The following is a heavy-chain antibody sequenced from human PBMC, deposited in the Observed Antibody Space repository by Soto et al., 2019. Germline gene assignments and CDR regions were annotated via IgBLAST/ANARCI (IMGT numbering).Heavy chain of an antibody. CDR2: ISSTGYTT. V-gene: IGHV3-64D*06. Sequence: PGRSLRLSCSASGFNFKNYSMNLDRQAPGKGPGYLSVISSTGYTTYYADSVKDRITISRDNSNNAVYLQWSSLTTADTAVYHCVKARCRTTTCYTVFIDFWGRGTLVTVSS. CDR1: GFNFKNYS. CDR3: VKARCRTTTCYTVFIDF. D-gene: IGHD2-2*01. J-gene: IGHJ2*01.